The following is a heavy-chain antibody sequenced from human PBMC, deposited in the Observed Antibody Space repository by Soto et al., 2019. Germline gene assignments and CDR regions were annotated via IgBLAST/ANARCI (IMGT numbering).Heavy chain of an antibody. Sequence: SETLSLTCAVYGGSLSGYYWSWIRQPPGKGLEWIGEIDHSGRTKYSPSLKSRVTMSVDTSKNQFSLKLSSVTAADTAVYYCARWDSGDAHDSNADAFDIWGQGTMVTVSS. J-gene: IGHJ3*02. D-gene: IGHD3-22*01. CDR1: GGSLSGYY. CDR3: ARWDSGDAHDSNADAFDI. V-gene: IGHV4-34*01. CDR2: IDHSGRT.